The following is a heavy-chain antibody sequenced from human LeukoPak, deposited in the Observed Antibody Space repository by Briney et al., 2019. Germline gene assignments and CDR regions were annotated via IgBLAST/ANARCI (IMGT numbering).Heavy chain of an antibody. CDR2: INHSGST. CDR3: AIDAWNDGGGDAFDI. CDR1: GGSVSSGGYY. J-gene: IGHJ3*02. D-gene: IGHD1-1*01. V-gene: IGHV4-61*08. Sequence: SETLSLTCTVSGGSVSSGGYYWSWIRQPRGKGLEWIGEINHSGSTKYNPSLKSRVTISEDTSKHQFSLKLSSVTAADTAVYYCAIDAWNDGGGDAFDIWGQGTMVTVSS.